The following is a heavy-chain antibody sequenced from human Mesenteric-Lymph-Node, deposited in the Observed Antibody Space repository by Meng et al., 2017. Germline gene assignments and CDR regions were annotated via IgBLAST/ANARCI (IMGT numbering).Heavy chain of an antibody. J-gene: IGHJ4*02. D-gene: IGHD2-21*02. V-gene: IGHV1-3*01. Sequence: QVQLVQSGAEVKNPGASVKVSCKTSGYSFTTYGIHWVRQAPGQSLEWMGWFNAASGKTRYSQKFQDRVTINRDTSASSAYMEVSSLRSEDTAVYYCAKSSLHAGTLYFDSWGQGTLVTVSS. CDR1: GYSFTTYG. CDR2: FNAASGKT. CDR3: AKSSLHAGTLYFDS.